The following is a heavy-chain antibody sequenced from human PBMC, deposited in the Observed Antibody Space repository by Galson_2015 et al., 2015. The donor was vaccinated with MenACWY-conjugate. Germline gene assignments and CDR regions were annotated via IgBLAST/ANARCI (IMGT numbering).Heavy chain of an antibody. CDR2: IKQDGSAT. CDR3: ARQPESYSHGMDV. Sequence: SLRLSCAAPGFTISGYWMTWVRQAPGKGLEWVANIKQDGSATYYVDSVKGRFTISRDNAKNSLYLQVSSLRVEGTAVYYCARQPESYSHGMDVWGQGTTVTVSS. J-gene: IGHJ6*02. D-gene: IGHD2-21*01. V-gene: IGHV3-7*03. CDR1: GFTISGYW.